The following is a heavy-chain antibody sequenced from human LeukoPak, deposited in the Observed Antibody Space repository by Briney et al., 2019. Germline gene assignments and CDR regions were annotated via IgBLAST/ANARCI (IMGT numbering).Heavy chain of an antibody. Sequence: SETLSLTCTVSGYSTSSGYYWGWIRQPPGKGLEWIGSIYHSGSTYYNPSLESRVTISVDTSKNQFSLKLSSVTAADTAVYYCARYTAGIDYWGQGTLVTVSS. V-gene: IGHV4-38-2*02. CDR1: GYSTSSGYY. CDR3: ARYTAGIDY. CDR2: IYHSGST. J-gene: IGHJ4*02. D-gene: IGHD5-18*01.